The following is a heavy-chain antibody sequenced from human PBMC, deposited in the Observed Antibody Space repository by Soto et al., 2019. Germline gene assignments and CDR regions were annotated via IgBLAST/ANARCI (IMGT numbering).Heavy chain of an antibody. V-gene: IGHV3-48*03. CDR1: GFTFSSYE. J-gene: IGHJ6*02. CDR3: ARDQEAGSFFPYYYGMDV. Sequence: GGSLRLSCATSGFTFSSYEMNWVRQAPGKGLEWVSYISSSGSTIYYADSVKGRFTISRDNAKNSLYLQMDSLRAEDTAVYYCARDQEAGSFFPYYYGMDVWGQGTTVTV. D-gene: IGHD6-13*01. CDR2: ISSSGSTI.